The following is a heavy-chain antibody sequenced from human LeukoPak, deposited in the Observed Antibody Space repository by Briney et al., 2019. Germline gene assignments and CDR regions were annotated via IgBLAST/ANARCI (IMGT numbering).Heavy chain of an antibody. CDR2: ISGGGTA. CDR1: GLRVSNNY. V-gene: IGHV3-53*01. D-gene: IGHD3-3*01. Sequence: PGGSLRLSCAGSGLRVSNNYMSWVRQAPGKGLEWVSGISGGGTAHYADCVMGGFTVSRDNSKNTLHLQMNSLRAEYTAVYYCARDDGRSGCAHWGQGTLVTVAS. CDR3: ARDDGRSGCAH. J-gene: IGHJ4*02.